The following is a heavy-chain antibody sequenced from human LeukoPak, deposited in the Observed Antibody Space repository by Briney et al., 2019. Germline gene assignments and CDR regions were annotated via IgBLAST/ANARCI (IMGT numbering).Heavy chain of an antibody. D-gene: IGHD3-22*01. CDR2: ISYDGSNK. CDR1: GFTFSSYA. CDR3: ARDSYYYESSNAFDI. J-gene: IGHJ3*02. V-gene: IGHV3-30*04. Sequence: GESLRLSCAASGFTFSSYAMHWVRQAPGKGLEWVAVISYDGSNKYYADSVKGRFTISRDNSKNTLYLQMNSLRAEDTAVYYCARDSYYYESSNAFDIWGQGTMVTVSS.